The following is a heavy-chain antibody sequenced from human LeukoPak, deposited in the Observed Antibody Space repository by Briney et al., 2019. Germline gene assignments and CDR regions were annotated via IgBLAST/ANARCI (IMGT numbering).Heavy chain of an antibody. CDR1: GFTFSTYA. J-gene: IGHJ4*02. V-gene: IGHV3-23*01. CDR2: IAGNSITI. CDR3: AKDLRPDGLYDFDS. D-gene: IGHD5/OR15-5a*01. Sequence: GGSLRLSCAASGFTFSTYAMNWVRQAPGRGLEWVSVIAGNSITIRYADSVKGRFTISRDNSKNTVFLQMNSLKVEDTALYYCAKDLRPDGLYDFDSWGQGTLVTVSS.